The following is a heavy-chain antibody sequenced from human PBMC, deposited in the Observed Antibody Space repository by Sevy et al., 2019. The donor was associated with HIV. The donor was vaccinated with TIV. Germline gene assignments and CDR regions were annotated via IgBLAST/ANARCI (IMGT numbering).Heavy chain of an antibody. CDR3: VTRRRIVVVPAALPDDY. V-gene: IGHV1-24*01. D-gene: IGHD2-2*01. Sequence: ASVKVSCKVSGYTLTELAMHWVRQAPGKGLEWMAGLDPEDSEIIYAQKFQGRVTMTEDTSTDTAYMELSSLRSEDAAVYYSVTRRRIVVVPAALPDDYWGQGTLVTVSS. CDR1: GYTLTELA. J-gene: IGHJ4*02. CDR2: LDPEDSEI.